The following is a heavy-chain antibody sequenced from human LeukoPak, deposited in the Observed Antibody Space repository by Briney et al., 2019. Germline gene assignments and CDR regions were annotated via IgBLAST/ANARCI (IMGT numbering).Heavy chain of an antibody. D-gene: IGHD2-15*01. J-gene: IGHJ4*02. CDR3: AREVSRGGGGFQIDY. Sequence: SETLSLTCTVSGGSFSSDYWNWIRQPPGKGLEWTGFISDSGRTDSNPSLKSRLTMSLETSTNQFSLKLRSVTAADTAVYYCAREVSRGGGGFQIDYWGQGVLVTVSS. V-gene: IGHV4-59*01. CDR1: GGSFSSDY. CDR2: ISDSGRT.